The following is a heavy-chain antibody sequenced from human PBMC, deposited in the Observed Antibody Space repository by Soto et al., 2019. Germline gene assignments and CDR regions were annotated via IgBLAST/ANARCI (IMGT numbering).Heavy chain of an antibody. CDR3: ARESDDSSGYLRWFEP. D-gene: IGHD3-22*01. CDR1: GGSVSSGSYY. CDR2: IYYSGST. Sequence: QVQLQESGPGLVKPSETLSLTCTVSGGSVSSGSYYWSWIRQPPGKGLEWIGYIYYSGSTNYNPSLKSRVTISDDTSKNQFSLKLSSVTAADTAVYYCARESDDSSGYLRWFEPWGEGTLVTVSS. V-gene: IGHV4-61*01. J-gene: IGHJ5*02.